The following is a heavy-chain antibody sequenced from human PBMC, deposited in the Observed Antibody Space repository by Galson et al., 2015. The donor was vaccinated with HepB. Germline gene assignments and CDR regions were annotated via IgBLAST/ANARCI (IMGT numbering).Heavy chain of an antibody. CDR1: GYSFTSYW. V-gene: IGHV5-10-1*01. Sequence: QSGAEVKKPGESLRISCKGSGYSFTSYWINWVRQMPGKGLELMGRIDLSDSYTKYSPSFQGHVTISADKSINTAYLQWSSLKASDTAMYYCARSPKYNYGQTLGYWGQGTLVTVSS. CDR3: ARSPKYNYGQTLGY. J-gene: IGHJ4*02. D-gene: IGHD5-18*01. CDR2: IDLSDSYT.